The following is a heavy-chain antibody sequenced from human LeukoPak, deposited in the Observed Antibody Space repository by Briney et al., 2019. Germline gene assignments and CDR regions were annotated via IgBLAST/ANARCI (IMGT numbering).Heavy chain of an antibody. CDR1: GGSISSYY. V-gene: IGHV4-59*08. J-gene: IGHJ6*03. CDR2: IYYSGST. D-gene: IGHD3-3*01. Sequence: SETLSLTCTVSGGSISSYYWSWIRQPPGKGLEWIGYIYYSGSTNYNPSLKSRVTISVDTSKNQFSLKLSSVTAADTAVYYCARAPLNPSFGRFLEWSHYYMDVWGKGTTVTVSS. CDR3: ARAPLNPSFGRFLEWSHYYMDV.